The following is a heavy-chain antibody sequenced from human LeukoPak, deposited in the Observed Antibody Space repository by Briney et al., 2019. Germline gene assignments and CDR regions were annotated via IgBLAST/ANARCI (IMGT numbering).Heavy chain of an antibody. D-gene: IGHD4-17*01. J-gene: IGHJ4*02. CDR1: GFTFSSYA. V-gene: IGHV3-30-3*01. CDR3: ASATPRYGDYVIGY. CDR2: ISYDGSNK. Sequence: GGSLRLSCAASGFTFSSYAMHWVRQAPGKGLEWVAVISYDGSNKYYADSVKGRFTISRDNSKNTLYLQINSLRAEDTAVYYCASATPRYGDYVIGYWGQGTLVTVSS.